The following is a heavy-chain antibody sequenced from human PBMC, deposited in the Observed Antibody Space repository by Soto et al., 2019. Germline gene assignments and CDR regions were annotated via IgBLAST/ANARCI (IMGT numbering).Heavy chain of an antibody. V-gene: IGHV3-33*01. CDR3: ARDRSVVVAATPGAFDI. CDR2: IWYDGSNK. Sequence: GGSLRLSCAASGFTFSSYGMHWVRQAPGKGLEWVAVIWYDGSNKYYADSVKGRFTISRDNSKNTLYLQMNSLRAEDTAVYYCARDRSVVVAATPGAFDIWGQGTMVTVSS. D-gene: IGHD2-15*01. J-gene: IGHJ3*02. CDR1: GFTFSSYG.